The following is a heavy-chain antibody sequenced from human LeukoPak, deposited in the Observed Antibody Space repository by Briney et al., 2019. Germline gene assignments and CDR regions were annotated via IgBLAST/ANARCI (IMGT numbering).Heavy chain of an antibody. V-gene: IGHV3-11*01. CDR3: ARLMITFGGVIDFFDY. CDR1: GFTVSSNY. CDR2: ISSSGSTI. J-gene: IGHJ4*02. Sequence: GGSLRLSCAASGFTVSSNYMSWVRQAPGKGLEWVSYISSSGSTIYYADSVKGRFTISRDNAKNSLYLQMNSLRAEDTAVYYCARLMITFGGVIDFFDYWGQGTLVTVSS. D-gene: IGHD3-16*02.